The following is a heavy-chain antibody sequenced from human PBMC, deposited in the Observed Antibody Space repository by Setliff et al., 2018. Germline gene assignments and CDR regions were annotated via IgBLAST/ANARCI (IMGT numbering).Heavy chain of an antibody. J-gene: IGHJ4*02. V-gene: IGHV3-7*03. CDR2: IKQDGSEK. Sequence: ETLSLTCAVYGGSFSGYYWSWVRQAPGKGLEWVANIKQDGSEKYYVDSVEGRFTVSRDNAKNSLYLQMSSLRAEDTAVYYCARWTARAVDYWGQGTLVTVSS. CDR1: GGSFSGYY. CDR3: ARWTARAVDY. D-gene: IGHD6-6*01.